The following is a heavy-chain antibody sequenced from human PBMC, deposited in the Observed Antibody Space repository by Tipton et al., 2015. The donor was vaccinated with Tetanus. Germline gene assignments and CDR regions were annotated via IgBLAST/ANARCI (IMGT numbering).Heavy chain of an antibody. Sequence: TLSLTCAVYGGSFSGYYWSWIRQPPGKGLEWIGEINHSGSTNYNPSLKSRVTISVDKTKNQFSLKLSSVTAADTAVYYCARVTEVGYGDFEDWGQGALVTVSS. V-gene: IGHV4-34*01. CDR1: GGSFSGYY. CDR2: INHSGST. J-gene: IGHJ4*02. CDR3: ARVTEVGYGDFED. D-gene: IGHD4-17*01.